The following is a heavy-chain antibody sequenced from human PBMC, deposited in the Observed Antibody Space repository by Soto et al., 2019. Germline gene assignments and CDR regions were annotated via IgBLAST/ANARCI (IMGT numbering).Heavy chain of an antibody. CDR3: ARSNIVVVPAAYHYYYYGMDV. V-gene: IGHV1-69*13. D-gene: IGHD2-2*01. CDR1: GGTFSSYA. J-gene: IGHJ6*02. CDR2: IIPIFGTA. Sequence: VASVKVSCKASGGTFSSYAISWVRQSRGQGLEWMGGIIPIFGTANYAQKFQGRVTITADESTSTAYMELSSLRSEDTAVYYCARSNIVVVPAAYHYYYYGMDVWGQGTTVTVSS.